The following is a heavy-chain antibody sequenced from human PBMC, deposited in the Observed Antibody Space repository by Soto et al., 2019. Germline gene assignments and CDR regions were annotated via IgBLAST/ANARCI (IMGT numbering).Heavy chain of an antibody. CDR1: GSSLSTSGVG. CDR2: IFWDDDK. V-gene: IGHV2-5*02. CDR3: ANSSSGYYTYYFDY. J-gene: IGHJ4*02. Sequence: SGPTLVNPTQTLTLTCTFSGSSLSTSGVGVGWIRQPPGKALEWLALIFWDDDKRYSPSLKTRLTITKDTSKNQVVLTMTNMDPVDTATYYSANSSSGYYTYYFDYWGQGTLVTVYS. D-gene: IGHD3-3*01.